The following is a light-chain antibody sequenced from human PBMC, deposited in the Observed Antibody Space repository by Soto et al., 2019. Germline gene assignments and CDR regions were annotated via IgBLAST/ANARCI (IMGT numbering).Light chain of an antibody. CDR3: AAWDDSLTGSV. CDR1: SSDVGGYRY. CDR2: EVS. J-gene: IGLJ2*01. Sequence: QSALTQPAAVSGSPGQSITISCTGTSSDVGGYRYVSWYQQSPGEAPILIIYEVSNRPSGISNRFSGSKSGNTASLIISGLQAEDEADYYCAAWDDSLTGSVFGGGTKLTVL. V-gene: IGLV2-14*01.